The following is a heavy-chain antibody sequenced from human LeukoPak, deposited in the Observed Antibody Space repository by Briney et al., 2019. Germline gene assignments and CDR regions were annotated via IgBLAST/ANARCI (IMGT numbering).Heavy chain of an antibody. CDR1: GFTFSSYS. V-gene: IGHV3-21*01. D-gene: IGHD2-2*01. Sequence: PGGSLRLSCAASGFTFSSYSMNWVRQAPGKGLEWVSSISSSSSYIYYADSVKGRFTISRDNAKNSLYLQMNSLRAEDTAVYYCAREGIVEVPAARRYFDYWGQGTLVTVSS. CDR3: AREGIVEVPAARRYFDY. J-gene: IGHJ4*02. CDR2: ISSSSSYI.